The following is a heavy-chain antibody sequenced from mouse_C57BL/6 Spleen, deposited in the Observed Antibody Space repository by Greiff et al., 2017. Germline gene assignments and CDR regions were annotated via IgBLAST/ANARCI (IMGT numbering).Heavy chain of an antibody. CDR3: AGPGNYYGKLYYAMDV. Sequence: EVKLMESGGGLVKPGGSLKLSCAASGFTFSDYGMHWVRQAPEKGLEWVAYISSGSSTIYYADTVKGRFTLSRDNSKNTLFLQMTSLRSEDTAMYDCAGPGNYYGKLYYAMDVWGQGTTVTVSS. J-gene: IGHJ4*01. CDR1: GFTFSDYG. V-gene: IGHV5-17*01. D-gene: IGHD2-1*01. CDR2: ISSGSSTI.